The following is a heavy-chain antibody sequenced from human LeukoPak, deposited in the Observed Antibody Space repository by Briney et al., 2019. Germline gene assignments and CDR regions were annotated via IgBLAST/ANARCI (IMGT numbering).Heavy chain of an antibody. J-gene: IGHJ5*02. Sequence: GGSLRLSCAASGFTFSSYSMNWVRQAPGKGLEWVSSISSSSSYIYYADSVKGRFTISRDNAKNSLYLQMNSLRAEDTAVYYCARDLQEENGFDPWGQGTLVTVSS. CDR3: ARDLQEENGFDP. D-gene: IGHD5-24*01. V-gene: IGHV3-21*01. CDR2: ISSSSSYI. CDR1: GFTFSSYS.